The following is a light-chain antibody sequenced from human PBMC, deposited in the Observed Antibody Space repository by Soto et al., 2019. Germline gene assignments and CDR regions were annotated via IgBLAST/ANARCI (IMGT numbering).Light chain of an antibody. CDR2: EVS. CDR3: SSFTRSRAYV. J-gene: IGLJ1*01. V-gene: IGLV2-14*01. CDR1: SSDVGGYNF. Sequence: QSVLTQPASVSGSPGQSITISCTGTSSDVGGYNFVSWYQQQSGKAPKLMIHEVSNRPSGVSNRFSGSKSGNTASLTISGPQAEDEADYYCSSFTRSRAYVFGSGTKVTVL.